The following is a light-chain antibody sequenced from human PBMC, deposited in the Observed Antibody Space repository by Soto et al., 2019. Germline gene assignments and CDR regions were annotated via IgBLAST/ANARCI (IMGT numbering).Light chain of an antibody. CDR2: DNS. CDR1: SSNIGAGYD. J-gene: IGLJ2*01. V-gene: IGLV1-40*01. CDR3: QSYDSSLSVI. Sequence: QSVLTQPPSVSGAPGQRVTISCTGSSSNIGAGYDVHWYQQLPGTAPKLLIYDNSNRPSGVPDRFSGSKSGTSASLAITGLQAEDEGDYSCQSYDSSLSVIFGGGTKLTVL.